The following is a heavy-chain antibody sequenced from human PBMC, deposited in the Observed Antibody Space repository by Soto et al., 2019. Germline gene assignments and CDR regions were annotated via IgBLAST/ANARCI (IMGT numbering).Heavy chain of an antibody. CDR1: GYTFTSYG. J-gene: IGHJ6*02. D-gene: IGHD3-3*01. CDR3: ATTGCVLRFLEWSPPNYYYGMDV. Sequence: ASVKVSCKASGYTFTSYGISWVRQAPGQGLEWMGWISAYNGNTNYAQKLQGRVTMTTDTSTSTAYMELRSLRSDDTAVYYCATTGCVLRFLEWSPPNYYYGMDVWGQGTTVTVSS. V-gene: IGHV1-18*04. CDR2: ISAYNGNT.